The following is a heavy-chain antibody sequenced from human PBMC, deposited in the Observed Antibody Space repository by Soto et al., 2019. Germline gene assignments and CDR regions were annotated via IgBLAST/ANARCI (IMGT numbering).Heavy chain of an antibody. CDR2: IIPIFGTA. Sequence: ASVKVSCKASGGTFSSYAISWVRQAPGQGLEWMGGIIPIFGTANYAQKFQGRVTITADESTSTAYTELSSLRSEDTAVYYCARAEVYDSSGYDPYYYYYGMDVWG. CDR1: GGTFSSYA. CDR3: ARAEVYDSSGYDPYYYYYGMDV. D-gene: IGHD3-22*01. J-gene: IGHJ6*02. V-gene: IGHV1-69*13.